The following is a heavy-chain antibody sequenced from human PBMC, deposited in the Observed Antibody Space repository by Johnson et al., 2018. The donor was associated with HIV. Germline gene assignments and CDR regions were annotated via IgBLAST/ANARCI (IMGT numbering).Heavy chain of an antibody. Sequence: QMQLVESGGGVVQPGGSLRLSCASSGFTFSSYGMHWVRQAPGKGLEWVAFIRYDGSNKYYADSVKGRFTISRDNSKNTLYLQMNSLRAEDTAVYYCASGIAVAGTLLDACDIWGQVTMVTVSS. CDR1: GFTFSSYG. J-gene: IGHJ3*02. CDR2: IRYDGSNK. CDR3: ASGIAVAGTLLDACDI. D-gene: IGHD6-19*01. V-gene: IGHV3-30*02.